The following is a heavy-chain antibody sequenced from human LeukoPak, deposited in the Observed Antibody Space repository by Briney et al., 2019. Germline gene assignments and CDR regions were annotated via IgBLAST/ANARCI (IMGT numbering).Heavy chain of an antibody. J-gene: IGHJ4*02. D-gene: IGHD3-22*01. CDR2: MNPNSGNT. CDR1: GYTFTSYD. CDR3: ATTYYYDSSGPNPGYFDY. V-gene: IGHV1-8*01. Sequence: ASVKVSCKASGYTFTSYDINWVRQATGQGLEWMGWMNPNSGNTGYAQKFQGRVTMTRNTSISTAYMELSSLRSEDTAVYYCATTYYYDSSGPNPGYFDYWGQGTLVTVSS.